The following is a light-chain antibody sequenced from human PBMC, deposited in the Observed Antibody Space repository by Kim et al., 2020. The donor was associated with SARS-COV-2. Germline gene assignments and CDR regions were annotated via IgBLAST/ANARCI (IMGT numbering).Light chain of an antibody. CDR3: QQYGSSPST. V-gene: IGKV3-20*01. Sequence: TPGERAAPSSMGSLGVCGSYLAWYQQKPGQAPRPLFIGRSRGAPGIPARFSGRGFGPDFTSTTSGRAPEGLAVYYFQQYGSSPSTFGQGTKVDIK. CDR2: GRS. J-gene: IGKJ1*01. CDR1: LGVCGSY.